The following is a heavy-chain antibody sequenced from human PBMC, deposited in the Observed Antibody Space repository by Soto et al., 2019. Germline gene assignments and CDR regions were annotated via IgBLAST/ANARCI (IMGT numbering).Heavy chain of an antibody. Sequence: EVQLVESGGGLVKPGGSLRLSCAASGFTFSSYSINWVRQAPGKGLEWVSSISSSSSYIYYGHAVKGRFTISRDNAKKSLSLEMNSLRAEHTAVYYFARDTRVVDAFDIWGQGTMVTVSS. V-gene: IGHV3-21*01. CDR2: ISSSSSYI. CDR3: ARDTRVVDAFDI. J-gene: IGHJ3*02. D-gene: IGHD3-22*01. CDR1: GFTFSSYS.